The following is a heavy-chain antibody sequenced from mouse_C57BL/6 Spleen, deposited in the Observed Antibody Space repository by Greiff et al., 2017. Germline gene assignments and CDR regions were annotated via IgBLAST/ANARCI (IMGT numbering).Heavy chain of an antibody. CDR2: IYPGDGDT. Sequence: VKLMASGPELVKPGASVKISCKASGYAFSSSWMNWVKQRPGKGLEWIGRIYPGDGDTNYNGKFKGKATLTADKSSSTAYMQLSSLTSEDSAVYFCAREGGYAMDYWGQGTSVTVSS. J-gene: IGHJ4*01. V-gene: IGHV1-82*01. CDR1: GYAFSSSW. D-gene: IGHD1-1*02. CDR3: AREGGYAMDY.